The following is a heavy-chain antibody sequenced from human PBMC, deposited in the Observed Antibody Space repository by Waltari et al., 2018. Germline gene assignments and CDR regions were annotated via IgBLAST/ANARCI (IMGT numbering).Heavy chain of an antibody. Sequence: EVQLVESGGGLVQPGGSLRLSWEAAGFTFSSYAMSWVRQAPGKGLEWVSAISGSGGSTYYADSVKGRFTISRDNSKNTLYLQMNSLRADDTAVYYCASYSGYPYWGQGTLVTVSS. J-gene: IGHJ4*02. CDR1: GFTFSSYA. D-gene: IGHD5-12*01. V-gene: IGHV3-23*04. CDR2: ISGSGGST. CDR3: ASYSGYPY.